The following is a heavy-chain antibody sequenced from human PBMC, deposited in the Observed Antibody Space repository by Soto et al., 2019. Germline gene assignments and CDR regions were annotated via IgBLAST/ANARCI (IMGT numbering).Heavy chain of an antibody. Sequence: GSLRLSCAASGFTFSSYAMSWVRQAPGKGLEWVSAISGSGGSTYYADSVKGRFTISRDNSKNTLYLQMNSLRAEDTAVYYCAKVGSPKLVDYGSGSYYFYWGQGTLVTVSS. V-gene: IGHV3-23*01. CDR3: AKVGSPKLVDYGSGSYYFY. J-gene: IGHJ4*02. CDR2: ISGSGGST. CDR1: GFTFSSYA. D-gene: IGHD3-10*01.